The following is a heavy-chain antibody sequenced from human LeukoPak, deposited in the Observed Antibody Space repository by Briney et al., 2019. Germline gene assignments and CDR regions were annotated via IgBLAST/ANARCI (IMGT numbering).Heavy chain of an antibody. J-gene: IGHJ6*02. V-gene: IGHV3-30*18. CDR3: AKERGDYYGSGSYYFYYYYYGMDV. D-gene: IGHD3-10*01. CDR1: GFTFSSYG. CDR2: ISYDGSNK. Sequence: GGSLRLSCAASGFTFSSYGMHWVRQAPGKGLEWVAVISYDGSNKYYADSVKGRFTISRDNSKNTLYLQMNSLRAEDTAVYYCAKERGDYYGSGSYYFYYYYYGMDVWGQGTTVT.